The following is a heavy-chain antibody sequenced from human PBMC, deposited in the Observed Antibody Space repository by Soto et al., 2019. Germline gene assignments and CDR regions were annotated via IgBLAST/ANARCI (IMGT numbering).Heavy chain of an antibody. V-gene: IGHV4-59*01. CDR1: GGSISSYY. D-gene: IGHD3-22*01. J-gene: IGHJ4*02. CDR2: IYYSGST. CDR3: ARATYYYDSSGYYGYYFDY. Sequence: SETLSLTCTASGGSISSYYWSWIRQPPGKGLEWIGYIYYSGSTNYNSSLKSRVTISVDTSKNQLSLKLSSVTAADTAVYYCARATYYYDSSGYYGYYFDYWGKGTLVTVSS.